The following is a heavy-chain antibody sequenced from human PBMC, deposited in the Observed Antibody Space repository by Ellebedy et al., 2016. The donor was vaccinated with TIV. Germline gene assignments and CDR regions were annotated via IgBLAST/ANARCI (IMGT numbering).Heavy chain of an antibody. Sequence: SGPTLVKPTQTLTLTCTFSGFSLTTSGVGVAWIRQPPGKTLEWLALIYWNDDNRYSPLLRNRLTVTKDTSKNPVVLTMTNMDPVDTATYYCAHRSRVYYDSATFYLPKWFDPWGQGILVTVSS. CDR2: IYWNDDN. D-gene: IGHD3-10*01. J-gene: IGHJ5*02. CDR3: AHRSRVYYDSATFYLPKWFDP. V-gene: IGHV2-5*01. CDR1: GFSLTTSGVG.